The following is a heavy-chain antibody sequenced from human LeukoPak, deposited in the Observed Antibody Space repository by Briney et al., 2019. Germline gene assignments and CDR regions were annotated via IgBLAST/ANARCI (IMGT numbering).Heavy chain of an antibody. J-gene: IGHJ4*02. CDR2: INAGNGKT. D-gene: IGHD6-13*01. Sequence: GASVKVSCKASGYTFITYAMHWVRQAPGQRLEWMGWINAGNGKTKYSQKFQGRVTITRDTSATTVYMELSSLRSEDTAVYYCARGGSSWYPPDYWGQGTLVTVSS. CDR3: ARGGSSWYPPDY. V-gene: IGHV1-3*01. CDR1: GYTFITYA.